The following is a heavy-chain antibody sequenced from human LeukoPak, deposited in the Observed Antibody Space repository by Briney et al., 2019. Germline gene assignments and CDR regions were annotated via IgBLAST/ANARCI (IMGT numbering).Heavy chain of an antibody. CDR2: IYYGGNT. D-gene: IGHD3-22*01. J-gene: IGHJ4*02. CDR3: ARRYYYDSSGYFYYFDY. Sequence: PSETLSPTCDVSGGSFNDYYWSWIRQPPGKGLEWIGNIYYGGNTYYNPSLKSRVTISVDTPKNRFSLKLSSVTAADTAVYYCARRYYYDSSGYFYYFDYWGQGTLVTVSS. V-gene: IGHV4-34*01. CDR1: GGSFNDYY.